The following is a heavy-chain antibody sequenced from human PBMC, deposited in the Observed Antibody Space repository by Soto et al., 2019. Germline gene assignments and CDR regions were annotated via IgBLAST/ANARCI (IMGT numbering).Heavy chain of an antibody. V-gene: IGHV1-2*02. CDR2: INPNTGAT. D-gene: IGHD3-9*01. Sequence: GASVKVSCKTSGSTFTGYYIHWVRQAPGQGLEWMGWINPNTGATLYARKLQDRVTMTRDTSISTAYMELSGLTSEDTAVYFCARGKDYEILAVYKKAGGFDYWGQGTLVTVSS. CDR3: ARGKDYEILAVYKKAGGFDY. CDR1: GSTFTGYY. J-gene: IGHJ4*02.